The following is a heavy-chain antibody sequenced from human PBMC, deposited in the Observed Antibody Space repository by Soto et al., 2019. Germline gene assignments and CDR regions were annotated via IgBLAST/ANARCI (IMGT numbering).Heavy chain of an antibody. CDR1: GFTFSSYG. CDR3: AKLGGWFAP. Sequence: QVQLVESGGGVVQPGRSLRLSCAASGFTFSSYGMHWVRQAPGKGLEWVAVISYDGSNKYYADSVKGRFTISRDNSKNTLYLQMNSPRAEDTVVYYCAKLGGWFAPWGQGTLVTVSS. J-gene: IGHJ5*02. D-gene: IGHD3-16*01. CDR2: ISYDGSNK. V-gene: IGHV3-30*18.